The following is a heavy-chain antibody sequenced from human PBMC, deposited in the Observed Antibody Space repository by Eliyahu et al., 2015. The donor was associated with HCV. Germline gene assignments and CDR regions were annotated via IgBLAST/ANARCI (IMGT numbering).Heavy chain of an antibody. D-gene: IGHD2-15*01. J-gene: IGHJ4*02. V-gene: IGHV1-69*04. Sequence: QVQLVQSGAEVKKPGSSVXVSCKASGGTFSSYAISWVRQAPGQGLEWMGRIIPILGIANYAQKFQGRVTITADKSTSTAYMELSSLRSEDTAXYYCARVGSGGSSPTIYWGQGTLVTVSS. CDR3: ARVGSGGSSPTIY. CDR1: GGTFSSYA. CDR2: IIPILGIA.